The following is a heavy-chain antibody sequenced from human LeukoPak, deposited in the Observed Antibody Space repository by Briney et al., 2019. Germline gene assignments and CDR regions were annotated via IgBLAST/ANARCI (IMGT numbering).Heavy chain of an antibody. Sequence: SSETLSLTCAVYGGSFSGYYWSWIRQPPGKGPEWIGEINHSGSTNYNPSLKSRVTISVDTSKNQFSLKLSSVTAADTAVYYCAREVGYYYYYYMDVWGKGTTVTVSS. J-gene: IGHJ6*03. CDR3: AREVGYYYYYYMDV. CDR2: INHSGST. V-gene: IGHV4-34*01. D-gene: IGHD1-26*01. CDR1: GGSFSGYY.